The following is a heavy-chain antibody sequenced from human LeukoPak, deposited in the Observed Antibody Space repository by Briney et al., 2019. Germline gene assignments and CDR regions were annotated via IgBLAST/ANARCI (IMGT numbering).Heavy chain of an antibody. CDR2: IIPIFGTA. CDR3: ARDTYDSSGYYSAYFDY. D-gene: IGHD3-22*01. V-gene: IGHV1-69*05. Sequence: ASVKVSCKASGGTFSSYAISWVRQAPGQGLEWMGRIIPIFGTATYAQKFQGRVTITTDESTSTAYMELSSLRSEDTAVYYCARDTYDSSGYYSAYFDYWGQGTLVTVSS. J-gene: IGHJ4*02. CDR1: GGTFSSYA.